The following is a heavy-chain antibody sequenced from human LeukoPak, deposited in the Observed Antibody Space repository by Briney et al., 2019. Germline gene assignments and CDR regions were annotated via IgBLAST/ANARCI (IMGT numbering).Heavy chain of an antibody. V-gene: IGHV4-39*07. CDR1: GGSISTSSYY. CDR3: AKSNGYGLLDI. J-gene: IGHJ3*02. Sequence: PSETLSLTCTVSGGSISTSSYYWGWVRQPPGKGLEWIGNIFYSGSTYYSPSLKSRVTISLDTSRNQFSLKLNSVTAADTAVYYCAKSNGYGLLDIWGQGTMVTVSS. D-gene: IGHD3-22*01. CDR2: IFYSGST.